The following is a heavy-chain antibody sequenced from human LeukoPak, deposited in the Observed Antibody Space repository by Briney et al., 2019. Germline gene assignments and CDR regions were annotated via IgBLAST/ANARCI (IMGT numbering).Heavy chain of an antibody. Sequence: GGSLRLSCAASGFTVSSNYMSWARQAPGKGLEWVSVIYSGGSTYYADSVKGRFTISRDNAKNSLYLQMNSLRDEDTAVYYCAREGYYYDSSGYYYVRKAFDIWGQGTMVTVSS. V-gene: IGHV3-66*01. CDR3: AREGYYYDSSGYYYVRKAFDI. J-gene: IGHJ3*02. CDR1: GFTVSSNY. CDR2: IYSGGST. D-gene: IGHD3-22*01.